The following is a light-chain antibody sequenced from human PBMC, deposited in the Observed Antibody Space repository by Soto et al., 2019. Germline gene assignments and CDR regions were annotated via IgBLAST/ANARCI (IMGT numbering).Light chain of an antibody. CDR2: DAF. J-gene: IGKJ4*01. CDR3: QQRSEWPLT. Sequence: EIVLTQSPTTLSLSPGERATLSCRASRSVGNYLAWFQQKPGQAPRLLIYDAFKRATGVPATFSGSGSGTDFTLTISSLEPEDFAVYYCQQRSEWPLTFGGGTKVEIK. CDR1: RSVGNY. V-gene: IGKV3-11*01.